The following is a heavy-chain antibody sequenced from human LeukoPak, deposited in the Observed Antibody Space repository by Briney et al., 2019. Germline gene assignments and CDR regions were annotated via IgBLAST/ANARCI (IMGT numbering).Heavy chain of an antibody. CDR2: IRYDGSNK. D-gene: IGHD3-3*01. Sequence: GGSLRLSCAASGFTFSSYGMHWVRQAPGKGLEWVAFIRYDGSNKYYADSVKGRFTISRDNAKNSLYLQMNSLRAEDTAVYYCARDLGPYDFWKVQNAFDIWGQGTMVTVSS. V-gene: IGHV3-30*02. CDR3: ARDLGPYDFWKVQNAFDI. CDR1: GFTFSSYG. J-gene: IGHJ3*02.